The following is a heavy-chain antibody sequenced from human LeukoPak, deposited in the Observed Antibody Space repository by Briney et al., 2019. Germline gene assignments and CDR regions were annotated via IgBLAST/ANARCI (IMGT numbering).Heavy chain of an antibody. CDR2: INPNSGGT. CDR1: GYTFTGYY. CDR3: ARDLFGYSYGPYYFDY. Sequence: ASVKVSCKASGYTFTGYYMHWVRQAPGQGLEWMGWINPNSGGTDYAQKFQGWVAMTRDTSISTAYMELSSLRSEDTAVYYCARDLFGYSYGPYYFDYWGQGTLVTVSS. D-gene: IGHD5-18*01. V-gene: IGHV1-2*04. J-gene: IGHJ4*02.